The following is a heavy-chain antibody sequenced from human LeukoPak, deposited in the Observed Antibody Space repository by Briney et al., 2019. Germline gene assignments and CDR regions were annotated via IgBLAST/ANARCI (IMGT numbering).Heavy chain of an antibody. D-gene: IGHD4-23*01. CDR1: GGSISSYY. V-gene: IGHV4-59*08. CDR2: IYYSGST. J-gene: IGHJ3*02. Sequence: PSETLSLTCTVSGGSISSYYWSWIRQPPGKGLEWIGYIYYSGSTNYNPSHKSRVTISVDTSKNQFSLKLSSVTAADTAVYYCARRVVTDDAFDIWGQGTMVTVSS. CDR3: ARRVVTDDAFDI.